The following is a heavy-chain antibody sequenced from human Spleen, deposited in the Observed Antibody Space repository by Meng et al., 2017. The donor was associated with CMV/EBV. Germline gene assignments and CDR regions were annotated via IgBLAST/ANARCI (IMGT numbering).Heavy chain of an antibody. CDR1: FIFSRYA. Sequence: FIFSRYAMHWVRQAPGKGLEWVASISFDETYKYYAHSVKGQFTISRDNSKNTLYLEMNNVRAEDTAVYFCATHVVDPCTSNSCSYFDYWGQGTLVTVSS. J-gene: IGHJ4*02. D-gene: IGHD2-21*01. CDR3: ATHVVDPCTSNSCSYFDY. CDR2: ISFDETYK. V-gene: IGHV3-30*16.